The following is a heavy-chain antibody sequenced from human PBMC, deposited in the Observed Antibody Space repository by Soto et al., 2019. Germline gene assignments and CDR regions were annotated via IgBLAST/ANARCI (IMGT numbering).Heavy chain of an antibody. CDR1: GFTFSSYG. CDR3: AKEAISVVVVAAAFDY. CDR2: ISYDGSNK. V-gene: IGHV3-30*18. D-gene: IGHD2-15*01. Sequence: GGSLRLSCAASGFTFSSYGMHWVRQAPGKGLEWVAVISYDGSNKYYADSVKGRFTISRDNSKNTLYLQMNSLRAEDTAVYYCAKEAISVVVVAAAFDYWGQGTLVTVSS. J-gene: IGHJ4*02.